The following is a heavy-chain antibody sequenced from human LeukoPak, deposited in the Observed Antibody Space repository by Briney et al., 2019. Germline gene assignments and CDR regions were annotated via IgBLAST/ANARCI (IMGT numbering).Heavy chain of an antibody. CDR2: INHSGST. V-gene: IGHV4-34*01. CDR1: GGSFSGYY. D-gene: IGHD5-18*01. Sequence: SETLSLTCAVYGGSFSGYYWSWIRQPPGKGLEWIGEINHSGSTNYNPSLKSRVTISVDTSKNQFSLKLSSVTAADTAVYYCARVKVRWLHTAWGQGTLVTVST. J-gene: IGHJ5*02. CDR3: ARVKVRWLHTA.